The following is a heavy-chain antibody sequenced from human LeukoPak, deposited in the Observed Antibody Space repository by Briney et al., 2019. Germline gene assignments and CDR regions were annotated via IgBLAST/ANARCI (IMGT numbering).Heavy chain of an antibody. CDR3: AKGGIPTGPYYYFYYMDV. Sequence: GGSLTLSCAASGFTFSDYAMSWVRQAPGKGLEWVSTASYYVGKQYHADSVRGRFTVSRDNSRNTVSLQMDSLRPEDTAVYHCAKGGIPTGPYYYFYYMDVWGNGTTVTVSS. J-gene: IGHJ6*03. V-gene: IGHV3-23*01. CDR2: ASYYVGKQ. D-gene: IGHD3/OR15-3a*01. CDR1: GFTFSDYA.